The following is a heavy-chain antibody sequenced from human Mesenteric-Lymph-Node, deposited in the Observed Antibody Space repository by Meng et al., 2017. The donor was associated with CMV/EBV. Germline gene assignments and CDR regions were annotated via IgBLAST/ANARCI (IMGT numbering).Heavy chain of an antibody. Sequence: ASVKVSCKASGYTFTSYDINWVRQATGQGLEWMGWMNPNSGNTGYAQKFQGRVTMTTDTSSSTAYMELRSLRSDDTAVYYCARITLYHSRGYCCAFDIWGQGTMVTVSS. CDR1: GYTFTSYD. D-gene: IGHD3-22*01. V-gene: IGHV1-8*01. CDR2: MNPNSGNT. J-gene: IGHJ3*02. CDR3: ARITLYHSRGYCCAFDI.